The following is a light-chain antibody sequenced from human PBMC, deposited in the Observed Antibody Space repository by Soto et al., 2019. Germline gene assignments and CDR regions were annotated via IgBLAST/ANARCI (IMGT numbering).Light chain of an antibody. CDR2: DAS. CDR3: QQYDNLPRT. CDR1: HDISNY. Sequence: DIQMTQSPCSLSASVGDRVTITCQASHDISNYLNWYQQKPGKAPKLLIYDASNLETGVPSRFSGSGSGTDFSFTISSLQPEDIATYYCQQYDNLPRTFGQGTKLEIK. J-gene: IGKJ2*01. V-gene: IGKV1-33*01.